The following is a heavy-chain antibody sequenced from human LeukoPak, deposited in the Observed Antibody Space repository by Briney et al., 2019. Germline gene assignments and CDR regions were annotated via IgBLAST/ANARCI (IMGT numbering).Heavy chain of an antibody. CDR2: IYHSGYA. V-gene: IGHV4-38-2*01. Sequence: SKTLSLTCGVSGYSINSGYSWTWLRQRPGKGLEWIGNIYHSGYAYYNPSLKSRVTISLDASKNQFSLRLSSVTAADTAVYYCARNSSLTTLKGGWFDPWGQGTLVTVSS. D-gene: IGHD4-11*01. CDR1: GYSINSGYS. CDR3: ARNSSLTTLKGGWFDP. J-gene: IGHJ5*02.